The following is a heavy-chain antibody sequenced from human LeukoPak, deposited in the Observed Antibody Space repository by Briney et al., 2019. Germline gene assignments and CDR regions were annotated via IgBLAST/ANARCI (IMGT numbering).Heavy chain of an antibody. V-gene: IGHV4-39*01. CDR3: ARSHDSAGGNLDY. J-gene: IGHJ4*02. D-gene: IGHD3-22*01. CDR2: IYYGGST. CDR1: GGSITSSGDY. Sequence: SETLSLTCTVSGGSITSSGDYWGWIRQPPGKGLEWIASIYYGGSTYYNPSLKSRVTKSVDTSKRQFSLNLSSVTAADTAVYYCARSHDSAGGNLDYWGQGTLVTVSS.